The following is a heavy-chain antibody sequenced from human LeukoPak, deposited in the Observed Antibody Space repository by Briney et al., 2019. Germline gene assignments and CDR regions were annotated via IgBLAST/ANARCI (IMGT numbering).Heavy chain of an antibody. CDR3: ATDRGWRTSGYYLYYFEY. J-gene: IGHJ4*02. V-gene: IGHV3-7*01. Sequence: GGSLRLSCAASGFIFTNYFMSWVRQAPGKGLERVASIKHDGSEKYYVDSVRGRFTISRDNTMNSLYPQMSSLRAEDTAVYYCATDRGWRTSGYYLYYFEYWGQGTLVTYSS. CDR1: GFIFTNYF. D-gene: IGHD3-3*01. CDR2: IKHDGSEK.